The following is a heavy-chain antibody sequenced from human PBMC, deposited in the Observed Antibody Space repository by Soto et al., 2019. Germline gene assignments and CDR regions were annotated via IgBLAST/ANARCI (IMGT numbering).Heavy chain of an antibody. D-gene: IGHD5-18*01. CDR3: ARIPAFAIHGFDI. J-gene: IGHJ3*02. V-gene: IGHV1-18*01. CDR2: ISGYSGDT. Sequence: GAPVKVSCKSPGYAFTGYGITWVRQAPGQGLEWLGWISGYSGDTNYAQNFQGRVSVTTDTSTSTAYLELRSLTSDDTAVYYCARIPAFAIHGFDIWGQGTMVTVSS. CDR1: GYAFTGYG.